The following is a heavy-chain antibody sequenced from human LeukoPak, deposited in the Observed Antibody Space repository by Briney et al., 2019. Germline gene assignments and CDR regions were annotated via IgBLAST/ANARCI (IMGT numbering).Heavy chain of an antibody. D-gene: IGHD2-15*01. CDR1: GGSINSYY. CDR3: AREVGYCSGGSCYSYFDY. Sequence: PSETLSLTCTVSGGSINSYYWSWIRQPPGKGLEWIGSIYYTGITDYNPSLKSRVTISVDTPKKQFSLKVSSVTAADTAVYYCAREVGYCSGGSCYSYFDYWGQGTLVTVSS. J-gene: IGHJ4*02. V-gene: IGHV4-59*12. CDR2: IYYTGIT.